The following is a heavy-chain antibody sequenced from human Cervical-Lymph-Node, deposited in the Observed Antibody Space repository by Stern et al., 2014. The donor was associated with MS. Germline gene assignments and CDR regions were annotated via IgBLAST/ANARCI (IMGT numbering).Heavy chain of an antibody. Sequence: EMQLVESGGGLVQPGGSLRLSCAASGFTFSSYWMHWVRQAPGKGLVWVSRINSDGSSTSYADSVKGRFTISRDNAKNTLYLQMNSLRAEDTAVYYCAREIRLANWFDPWGQGTLVTVSS. D-gene: IGHD2-21*01. V-gene: IGHV3-74*01. J-gene: IGHJ5*02. CDR2: INSDGSST. CDR3: AREIRLANWFDP. CDR1: GFTFSSYW.